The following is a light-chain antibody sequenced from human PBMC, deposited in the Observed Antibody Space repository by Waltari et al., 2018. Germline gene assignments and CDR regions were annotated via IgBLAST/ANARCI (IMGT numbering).Light chain of an antibody. Sequence: DVVMTQSPLSLSVTLGHPASISCRSSQSLVPNNGTTYLSGLRQRPGQSPGRFIYEVSTRGAGVPGRISGSGSRTDVTLTISGVEAGDVVIYYCMQGTQWPVTFGQGTKLEIK. CDR1: QSLVPNNGTTY. J-gene: IGKJ2*01. V-gene: IGKV2-30*02. CDR3: MQGTQWPVT. CDR2: EVS.